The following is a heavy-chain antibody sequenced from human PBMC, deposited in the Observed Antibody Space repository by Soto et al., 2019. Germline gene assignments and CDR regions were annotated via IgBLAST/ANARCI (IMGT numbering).Heavy chain of an antibody. CDR3: ARRYGVYFDY. Sequence: SETMSLTCTVSGGSISSYYLSWIRQPPGKGLEWIGYIYYSGSTNYNPSLKSRVTISVDTSKNQFSLKLSSVTAADTAVYYCARRYGVYFDYWGQGTLVTVSS. CDR2: IYYSGST. J-gene: IGHJ4*02. D-gene: IGHD4-17*01. CDR1: GGSISSYY. V-gene: IGHV4-59*08.